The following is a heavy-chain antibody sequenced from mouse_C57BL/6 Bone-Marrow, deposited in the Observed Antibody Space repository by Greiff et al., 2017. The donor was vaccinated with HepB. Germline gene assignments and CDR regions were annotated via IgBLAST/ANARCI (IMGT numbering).Heavy chain of an antibody. CDR1: GYTFTDYN. CDR2: INPNNGGT. Sequence: DVKLQESGPELVKPGASVKIPCKASGYTFTDYNMDWVKQSHGKSLEWIGDINPNNGGTIYNQKFKGKATLTVDKSSSTAYMELRSLTSEDTAVYYCARVGAYYGSSLPYAMDYWGQGTSVTVSS. CDR3: ARVGAYYGSSLPYAMDY. V-gene: IGHV1-18*01. D-gene: IGHD1-1*01. J-gene: IGHJ4*01.